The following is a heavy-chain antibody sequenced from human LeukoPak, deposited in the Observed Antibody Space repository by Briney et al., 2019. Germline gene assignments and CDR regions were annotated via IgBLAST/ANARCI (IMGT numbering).Heavy chain of an antibody. CDR3: AGRTVTTHKPYYYYGMDV. CDR1: GGSISSYY. V-gene: IGHV4-59*01. CDR2: FYYGGST. D-gene: IGHD4-17*01. J-gene: IGHJ6*02. Sequence: PSETLSLTCTVSGGSISSYYWSWIRQPPGKGVEWIGYFYYGGSTNYYPSLKSRVTISVDTSKNQFSLKLSSVTAADTAVYYCAGRTVTTHKPYYYYGMDVWGQGTTVTLFS.